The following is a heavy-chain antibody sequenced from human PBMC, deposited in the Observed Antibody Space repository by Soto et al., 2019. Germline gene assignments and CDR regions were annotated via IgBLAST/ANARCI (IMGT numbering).Heavy chain of an antibody. CDR2: IFYSGGT. D-gene: IGHD1-1*01. V-gene: IGHV4-59*01. CDR3: ARLQLVQKVIDY. Sequence: SETLSLTCTVSGDSISTYYWSWIRQPPGKGLQWVGYIFYSGGTAYNPSLKSRVTISLDMSKKQISLKLSSVTTADPATYFFARLQLVQKVIDYWGQGTLVTVS. J-gene: IGHJ4*02. CDR1: GDSISTYY.